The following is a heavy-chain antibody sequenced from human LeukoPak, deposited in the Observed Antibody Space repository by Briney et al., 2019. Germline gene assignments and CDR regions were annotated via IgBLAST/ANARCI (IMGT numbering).Heavy chain of an antibody. CDR1: GGSISSTSYY. Sequence: SETLSLTCAVSGGSISSTSYYWAWIREPPGKGLEWIGTIYYSGSTYHNPSLKSRVTMSVDTSRNQFSLKLSSVDAADTAVYYCAKAGVRYFDSSGLYAFDFWGQGTTVTVSS. CDR3: AKAGVRYFDSSGLYAFDF. J-gene: IGHJ3*01. CDR2: IYYSGST. D-gene: IGHD3-22*01. V-gene: IGHV4-39*01.